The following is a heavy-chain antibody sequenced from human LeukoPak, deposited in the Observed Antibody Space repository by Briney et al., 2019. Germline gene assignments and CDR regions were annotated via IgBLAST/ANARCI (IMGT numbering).Heavy chain of an antibody. CDR3: ARGYYDILTGYSADHAFDI. Sequence: SETLSLTCTVSGGSISSYYWSWIRQPAGKGLEWIGRTYTSGSTNYNPSLKSRVTMSVDTSKNQFSLKLSSVTAADTAVYYCARGYYDILTGYSADHAFDIWGQGTMVTVSS. V-gene: IGHV4-4*07. CDR1: GGSISSYY. D-gene: IGHD3-9*01. CDR2: TYTSGST. J-gene: IGHJ3*02.